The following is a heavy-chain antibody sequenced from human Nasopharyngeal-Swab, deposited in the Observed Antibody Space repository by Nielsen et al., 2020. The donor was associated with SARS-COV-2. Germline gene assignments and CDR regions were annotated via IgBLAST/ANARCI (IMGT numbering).Heavy chain of an antibody. CDR2: IKPDGSEK. CDR3: ARDKGLMHLTLPSALDY. CDR1: GFTFSDHW. J-gene: IGHJ4*02. D-gene: IGHD1-14*01. Sequence: GESLKISCVVSGFTFSDHWMNWVRQAPGKGLEWVANIKPDGSEKYYVDSVKGRFTISRDNAKNSLYLQMNSLRAEDTAVYYCARDKGLMHLTLPSALDYWGQGTLVTVSS. V-gene: IGHV3-7*03.